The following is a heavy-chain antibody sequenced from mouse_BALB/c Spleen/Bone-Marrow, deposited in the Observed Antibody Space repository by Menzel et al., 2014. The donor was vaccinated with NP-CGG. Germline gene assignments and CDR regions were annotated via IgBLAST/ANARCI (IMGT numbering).Heavy chain of an antibody. J-gene: IGHJ4*01. V-gene: IGHV1-4*01. CDR3: ARRYDYAMDY. CDR2: INPSSGYT. D-gene: IGHD2-14*01. Sequence: QVQLQQSGAELARPGASVKMSCKASGYTFTSYTMHWVKRRPGQGLEWIGYINPSSGYTNYNQKFKDKATLTADKSSSTAYMQLSSLTSEDSAVYYCARRYDYAMDYWGQGTSVTVSS. CDR1: GYTFTSYT.